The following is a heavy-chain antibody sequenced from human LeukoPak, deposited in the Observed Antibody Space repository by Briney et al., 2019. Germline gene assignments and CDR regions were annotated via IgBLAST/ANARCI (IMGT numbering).Heavy chain of an antibody. V-gene: IGHV3-11*01. CDR2: ITNGGSTI. D-gene: IGHD3-9*01. J-gene: IGHJ6*02. Sequence: PGGSLRLSCAASGFTFSDYNMNWVRQAPGKGLEWVSYITNGGSTIHHADSVKGRFTISRDSAKKTLYLQMSSLRAEDTAVYYCARSIGLTGGGVDVWGQGTTVTVSS. CDR3: ARSIGLTGGGVDV. CDR1: GFTFSDYN.